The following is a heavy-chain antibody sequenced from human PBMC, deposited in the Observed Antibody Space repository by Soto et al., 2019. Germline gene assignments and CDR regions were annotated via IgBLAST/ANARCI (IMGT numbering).Heavy chain of an antibody. CDR2: ISGSGGST. D-gene: IGHD6-6*01. CDR1: GFTFSSYA. Sequence: VGSLRLSCAASGFTFSSYAMSWVRQAPGKGLEWVSAISGSGGSTYYADSVKGRFTISRDNSKNTLYLQMNSLRAEDTAVYYCAKLPSIAARPSYFDYWGQGTLVTVSS. CDR3: AKLPSIAARPSYFDY. V-gene: IGHV3-23*01. J-gene: IGHJ4*02.